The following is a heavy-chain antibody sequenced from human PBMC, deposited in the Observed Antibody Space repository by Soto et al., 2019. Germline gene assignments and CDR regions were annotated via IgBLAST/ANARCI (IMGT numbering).Heavy chain of an antibody. Sequence: GGSLRLSCAASGFTFSGYAMHWVRQASGKGLEWVGRIRSKANSYATAYAASVKGRFTISRDDSKNTAYLQMNSLKTEDTAVYYCTRSRPAYYDFWSGYHAPPPYYGMDVWGQGTTVTDPS. CDR2: IRSKANSYAT. CDR1: GFTFSGYA. V-gene: IGHV3-73*01. CDR3: TRSRPAYYDFWSGYHAPPPYYGMDV. J-gene: IGHJ6*02. D-gene: IGHD3-3*01.